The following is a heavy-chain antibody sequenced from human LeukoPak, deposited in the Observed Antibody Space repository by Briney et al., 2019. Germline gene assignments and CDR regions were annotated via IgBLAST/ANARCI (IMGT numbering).Heavy chain of an antibody. CDR3: ASGLYGSGSYYRQGPYYYYYGMDV. J-gene: IGHJ6*02. Sequence: PSETLSLTCTVSGGSISSGGYYWRWIRQHPGKGLEWIGYIYYSGSTYYNPSLKSRVTISVDTSKNQFSLKLSSVTAADTAVYYCASGLYGSGSYYRQGPYYYYYGMDVWGQGTTVTVSS. CDR1: GGSISSGGYY. V-gene: IGHV4-31*03. CDR2: IYYSGST. D-gene: IGHD3-10*01.